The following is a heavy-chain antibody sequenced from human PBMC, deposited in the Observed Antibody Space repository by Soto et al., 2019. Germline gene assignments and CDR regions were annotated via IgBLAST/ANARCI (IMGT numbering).Heavy chain of an antibody. Sequence: SLRLSCAASGFKFSSYAMSWVRQAPGKGLEWVSLISATGGGTYYADSVKGRFTISRDNSDNTLYLQVHSLRAEDTAVYYWAKDRRAGGNSAFYFDFWGQGAQVTVSS. D-gene: IGHD3-16*01. CDR1: GFKFSSYA. V-gene: IGHV3-23*01. CDR2: ISATGGGT. J-gene: IGHJ5*01. CDR3: AKDRRAGGNSAFYFDF.